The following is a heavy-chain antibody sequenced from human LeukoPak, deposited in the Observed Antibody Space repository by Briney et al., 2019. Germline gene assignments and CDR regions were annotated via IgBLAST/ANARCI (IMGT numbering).Heavy chain of an antibody. CDR3: AGEGAAYCGGDCYSHPFDY. J-gene: IGHJ4*02. CDR1: GGTFSSYA. V-gene: IGHV1-69*01. Sequence: ASVKVSCKASGGTFSSYAISWVRQAPGQGLEWMGGIIPIFGTANYAQKFQGRVTITADESTSTAYMELSSLRSEDTAVYYCAGEGAAYCGGDCYSHPFDYWGQGTLVTVSS. CDR2: IIPIFGTA. D-gene: IGHD2-21*02.